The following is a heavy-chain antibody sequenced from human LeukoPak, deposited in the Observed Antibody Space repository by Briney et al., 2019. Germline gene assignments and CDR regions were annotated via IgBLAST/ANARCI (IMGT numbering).Heavy chain of an antibody. CDR3: ARGDSDYVWGSYRYGGYFDY. Sequence: GGSLRLSCAASGFPFSSYAMHWVRQAPGKGLEGGAVISYEGSNKYYADSVKGRFTISRHNSKNTLYLQMNSLRAEDTAVYYCARGDSDYVWGSYRYGGYFDYWGQGTLVTVSS. CDR1: GFPFSSYA. J-gene: IGHJ4*02. D-gene: IGHD3-16*02. V-gene: IGHV3-30-3*01. CDR2: ISYEGSNK.